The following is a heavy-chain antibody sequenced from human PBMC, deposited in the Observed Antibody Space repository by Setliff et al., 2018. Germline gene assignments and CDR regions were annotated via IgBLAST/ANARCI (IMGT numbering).Heavy chain of an antibody. J-gene: IGHJ3*01. CDR3: AREVGTSTSSDAFDV. V-gene: IGHV4-30-4*08. D-gene: IGHD1-26*01. CDR2: IYHSGSA. CDR1: GDSISSGDYF. Sequence: PSETLSLTCTVSGDSISSGDYFWSWIRQPPGKSLEWIAYIYHSGSAYYNPSLKSRVTMSVDTSKNQFSLHLTSVTAADTAVYYCAREVGTSTSSDAFDVWGQGMMVTVSS.